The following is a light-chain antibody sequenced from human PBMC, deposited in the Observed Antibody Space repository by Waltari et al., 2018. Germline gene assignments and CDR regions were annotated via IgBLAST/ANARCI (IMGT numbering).Light chain of an antibody. CDR1: SSYGGSYNL. J-gene: IGLJ2*01. CDR3: CSYAGSKV. CDR2: EVS. V-gene: IGLV2-23*02. Sequence: QSALTQPASVSGSPGQSITISCTGTSSYGGSYNLVSWYQQHPGKPPKLMIYEVSKRPSGVSNRFSGSKSGNTASLTISGLQAEDEADYYCCSYAGSKVFGGGTKLTVL.